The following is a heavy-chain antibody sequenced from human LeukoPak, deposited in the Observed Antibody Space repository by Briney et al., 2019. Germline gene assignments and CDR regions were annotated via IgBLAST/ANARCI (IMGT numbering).Heavy chain of an antibody. CDR1: GFTVSSNY. J-gene: IGHJ4*02. V-gene: IGHV3-66*01. Sequence: GGSLRLSCAASGFTVSSNYMSWVRQAPGKGLEWVSVIYSGGSTYYADSVKGRFTISRDNSKNTLYLQMNSLRAEDTAVYYCARDALYYYGSGSYSYPDYWGQGTLVTVSS. D-gene: IGHD3-10*01. CDR3: ARDALYYYGSGSYSYPDY. CDR2: IYSGGST.